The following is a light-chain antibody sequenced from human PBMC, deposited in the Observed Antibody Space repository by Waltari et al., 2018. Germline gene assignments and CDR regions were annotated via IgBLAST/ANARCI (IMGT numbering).Light chain of an antibody. J-gene: IGLJ3*02. CDR3: CSYAGSSTWV. CDR2: EGS. CDR1: SSNIGTYNV. Sequence: QSALTQPASVSGSPGQSITLSCPGTSSNIGTYNVVSWYQHHPGKAPKLMIYEGSKRPSGVSNRFSGSKSGNTASLTISGLQAEDEADYYCCSYAGSSTWVFGGGTKLTVL. V-gene: IGLV2-23*01.